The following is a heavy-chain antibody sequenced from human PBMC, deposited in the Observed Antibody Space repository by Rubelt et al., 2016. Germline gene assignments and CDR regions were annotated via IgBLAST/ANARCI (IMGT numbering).Heavy chain of an antibody. D-gene: IGHD3-10*01. Sequence: QVQLKQWGAGLLKPSETLSVTCAVYGGSFSGYYWTWIRQPPGKGLEWIGEINHGGSTNHTPSPKSRVTISENSSKGQFSPNLRSVFAADTAVYYCARAVDPYDSGSPHFDFWGQGTLVTVSS. J-gene: IGHJ4*02. V-gene: IGHV4-34*01. CDR3: ARAVDPYDSGSPHFDF. CDR1: GGSFSGYY. CDR2: INHGGST.